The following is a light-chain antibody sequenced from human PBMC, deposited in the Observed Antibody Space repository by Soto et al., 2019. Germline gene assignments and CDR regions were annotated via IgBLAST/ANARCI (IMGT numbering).Light chain of an antibody. J-gene: IGKJ1*01. CDR2: ASS. CDR3: QQYYHYPRT. CDR1: QEISPF. Sequence: AVRVTQSPSSISASTGDRVTITCRASQEISPFLAWYQQRPGKAPNLLVYASSTLKSGVPSRFNGSGSGTDFTLTISNLQSEDSATYFCQQYYHYPRTFGQGTKVEIK. V-gene: IGKV1-8*01.